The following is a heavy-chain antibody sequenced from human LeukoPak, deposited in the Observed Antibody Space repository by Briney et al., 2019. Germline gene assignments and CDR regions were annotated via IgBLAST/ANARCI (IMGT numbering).Heavy chain of an antibody. J-gene: IGHJ6*02. CDR1: GGXISSYY. CDR2: IYYSGST. CDR3: ARETDYYGSRLPDYYYYYGMDV. V-gene: IGHV4-59*06. D-gene: IGHD3-10*01. Sequence: SETLSLTCSVSGGXISSYYWSWIRQPAGKGLEWIGYIYYSGSTYYNPSLKSRVTISVDTSKNQFSLKLSSVTAADTAVYYCARETDYYGSRLPDYYYYYGMDVWGQGTTVTVSS.